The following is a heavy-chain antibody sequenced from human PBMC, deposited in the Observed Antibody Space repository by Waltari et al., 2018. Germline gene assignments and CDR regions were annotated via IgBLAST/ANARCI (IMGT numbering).Heavy chain of an antibody. J-gene: IGHJ4*02. Sequence: EVQLLESGGGLVQPGGSLRLSCAASGFPFRSYAMRWFRQAPGKGLEWVSAISGSGGSTYYTDSVKGRFTISRDNSKNTLYLQMNSLRAEDTAVYYCAKDRRHDYGERWGQGTLVTVSS. CDR2: ISGSGGST. CDR1: GFPFRSYA. D-gene: IGHD4-17*01. V-gene: IGHV3-23*01. CDR3: AKDRRHDYGER.